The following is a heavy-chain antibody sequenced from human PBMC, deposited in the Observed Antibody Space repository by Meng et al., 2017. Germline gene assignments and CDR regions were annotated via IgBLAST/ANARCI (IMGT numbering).Heavy chain of an antibody. J-gene: IGHJ4*02. CDR1: GFTFSSYE. CDR3: ARDQELVPQTFDY. D-gene: IGHD6-13*01. Sequence: GGSLRLSCAASGFTFSSYEMNWVRQAPGKGLEWVSYISSSGSTIYYADSVKGRFTISRGNAKNSLYLQMNSLRAEDTAVYYCARDQELVPQTFDYWGQGTLVTVSS. V-gene: IGHV3-48*03. CDR2: ISSSGSTI.